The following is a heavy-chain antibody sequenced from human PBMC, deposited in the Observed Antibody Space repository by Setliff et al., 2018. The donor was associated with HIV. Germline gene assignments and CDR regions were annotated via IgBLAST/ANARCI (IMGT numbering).Heavy chain of an antibody. CDR2: IYYSGCT. CDR3: IIAYSSGWLAPMGFDS. V-gene: IGHV4-39*01. Sequence: SETLSLTCTVSAGSIRSSTYYWAWIRQPPGKGLEWIGTIYYSGCTYYNPSLKSRATISVDMSKNQFSLRLSSVTAADTAVYYCIIAYSSGWLAPMGFDSWGQGTLVTVSS. D-gene: IGHD6-19*01. J-gene: IGHJ4*02. CDR1: AGSIRSSTYY.